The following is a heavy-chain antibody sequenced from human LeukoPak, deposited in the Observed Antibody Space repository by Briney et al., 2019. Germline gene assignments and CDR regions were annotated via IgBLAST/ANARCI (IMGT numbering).Heavy chain of an antibody. D-gene: IGHD6-19*01. V-gene: IGHV5-51*01. CDR1: GYSFTSYW. Sequence: GESLKISCKGSGYSFTSYWIGWVRQMPGKGLEWMGIIYPGDSDTRYSPSFQGQVTISADKSISTAYLQWSSLKASDTAMYYCARQRDYSSGWYHYFDYWGQGTLVTVSS. J-gene: IGHJ4*02. CDR2: IYPGDSDT. CDR3: ARQRDYSSGWYHYFDY.